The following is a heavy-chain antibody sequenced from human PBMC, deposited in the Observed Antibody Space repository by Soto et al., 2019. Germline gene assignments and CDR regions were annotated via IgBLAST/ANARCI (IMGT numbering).Heavy chain of an antibody. CDR3: VWGYSSGCYDAYAFDI. V-gene: IGHV1-3*01. Sequence: QVQLVQSGAEVKKPGASVKVSCKASGYTFTSYAMHWVRQAPGQRLEWMGWINAGNGNTKYSQKFQGRVTITRDTSASTAYMELSSLRSDDTAVYYCVWGYSSGCYDAYAFDIWGQGTMVTVSS. D-gene: IGHD6-19*01. CDR1: GYTFTSYA. CDR2: INAGNGNT. J-gene: IGHJ3*02.